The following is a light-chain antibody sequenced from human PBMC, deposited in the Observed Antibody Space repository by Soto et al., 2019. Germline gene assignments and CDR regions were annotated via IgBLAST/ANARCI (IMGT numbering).Light chain of an antibody. Sequence: EVVLTQSPATLSLSPGERATLSCRASQSVSRHLAWYQQKPGQAPRLLILDASDRATGIPARFSGSGSGTNFTLTISSLEPEDFAVYYCQQYDTFGQGTKLEIK. CDR3: QQYDT. CDR1: QSVSRH. J-gene: IGKJ2*01. V-gene: IGKV3-11*01. CDR2: DAS.